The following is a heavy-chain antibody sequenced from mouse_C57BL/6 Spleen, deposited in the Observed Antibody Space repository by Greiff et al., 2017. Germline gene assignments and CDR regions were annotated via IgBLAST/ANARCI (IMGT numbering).Heavy chain of an antibody. Sequence: QVQLKQSGAELVRPGTSVKVSCKASGYAFTNYLIEWVKQRPGQGLEWIGVINPGSGGTNYNEKFKGKATLTADKSSSTAYMQLSSLTSEDSAVYFCARSGITTVVATNYYAMDYWGQGTSVTVSS. CDR2: INPGSGGT. CDR3: ARSGITTVVATNYYAMDY. CDR1: GYAFTNYL. D-gene: IGHD1-1*01. V-gene: IGHV1-54*01. J-gene: IGHJ4*01.